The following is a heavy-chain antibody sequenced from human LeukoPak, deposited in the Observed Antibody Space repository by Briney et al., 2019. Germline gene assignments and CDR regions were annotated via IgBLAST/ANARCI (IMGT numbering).Heavy chain of an antibody. CDR1: GFTFSSYS. J-gene: IGHJ6*03. CDR2: ISSSSSYI. CDR3: ARDRATTVIVYYYYYMDV. V-gene: IGHV3-21*01. D-gene: IGHD4-11*01. Sequence: GGSLRLSCAASGFTFSSYSMNWVRQAPGKGLEWVSSISSSSSYIYYADSVKGRFTISRDNAKNSLYLQMNSLRAEDTAVYYCARDRATTVIVYYYYYMDVWGKGTTVTVSS.